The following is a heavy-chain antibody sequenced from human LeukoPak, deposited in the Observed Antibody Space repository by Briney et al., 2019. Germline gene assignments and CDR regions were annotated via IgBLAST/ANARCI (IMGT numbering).Heavy chain of an antibody. J-gene: IGHJ3*02. Sequence: PGGSLRLSCAASGFTFDDYAMHWVRQAPGKGLEWVSGISWNSGSIGYADSVKGRFTISRDNAKNSLYLQMNSLRAEDTALYYCAKDRRVASSSFLAGAFDIWGQGTMVTVSS. D-gene: IGHD6-13*01. CDR3: AKDRRVASSSFLAGAFDI. V-gene: IGHV3-9*01. CDR2: ISWNSGSI. CDR1: GFTFDDYA.